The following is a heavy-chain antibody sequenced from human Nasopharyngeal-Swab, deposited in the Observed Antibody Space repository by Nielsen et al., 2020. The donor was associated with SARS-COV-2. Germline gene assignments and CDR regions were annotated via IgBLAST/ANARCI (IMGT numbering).Heavy chain of an antibody. Sequence: GGSLRLSCAASGFTFDDYAMHWVRQAPGKSLEWVSGISWNSGSIGYADSVKGRFTISRDNAKNSLYLQMNSLRAEDTALYYCARGMTTVTLWGQGTLVTVSS. J-gene: IGHJ4*02. CDR2: ISWNSGSI. V-gene: IGHV3-9*01. CDR1: GFTFDDYA. D-gene: IGHD4-17*01. CDR3: ARGMTTVTL.